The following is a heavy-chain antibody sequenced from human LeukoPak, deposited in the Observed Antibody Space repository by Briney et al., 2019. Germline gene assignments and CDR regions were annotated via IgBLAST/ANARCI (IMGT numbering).Heavy chain of an antibody. D-gene: IGHD3-16*02. J-gene: IGHJ4*02. V-gene: IGHV1-69*06. CDR2: IIPIFGTA. Sequence: GASVKVSCKASGGTFSSYAISWVRQAPGQELEWMGGIIPIFGTANYAQKFQGRVTITADKSTSTAYMELSSLRSEDTAVYYCAGYDYVWGSYRSQQFDYWGQGTLVTVSS. CDR1: GGTFSSYA. CDR3: AGYDYVWGSYRSQQFDY.